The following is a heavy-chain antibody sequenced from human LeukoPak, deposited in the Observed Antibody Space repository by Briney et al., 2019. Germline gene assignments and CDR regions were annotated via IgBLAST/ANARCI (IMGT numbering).Heavy chain of an antibody. CDR2: IYYSGST. J-gene: IGHJ4*02. CDR1: GGSISSSSYY. D-gene: IGHD4-17*01. V-gene: IGHV4-39*01. Sequence: SETLSLTCTVSGGSISSSSYYWGWIRQPPGKGLEWIGSIYYSGSTYYNPSLKSRVTISVDTSKNQFSLKLSSVTAADTAVYYCARHPTTTVRTGFDYWGQGTLVTVSS. CDR3: ARHPTTTVRTGFDY.